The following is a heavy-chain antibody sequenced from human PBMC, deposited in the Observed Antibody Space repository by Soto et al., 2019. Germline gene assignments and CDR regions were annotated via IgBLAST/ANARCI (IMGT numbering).Heavy chain of an antibody. CDR1: GGTFSSYA. Sequence: GASVKVSCKASGGTFSSYAISWVRRAPGQGLEWMGGIIPIFGTANYAQKFQGRVTITADKSTSTAYMELSSLRSEDTAVYYCARPGFDWLLPHDAFDIWGQGTMVTVSS. J-gene: IGHJ3*02. D-gene: IGHD3-9*01. V-gene: IGHV1-69*06. CDR2: IIPIFGTA. CDR3: ARPGFDWLLPHDAFDI.